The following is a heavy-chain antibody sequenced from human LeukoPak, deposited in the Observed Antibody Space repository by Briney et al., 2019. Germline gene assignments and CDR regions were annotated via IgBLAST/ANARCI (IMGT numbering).Heavy chain of an antibody. D-gene: IGHD1-26*01. CDR3: ARARSYRAFDY. V-gene: IGHV3-20*04. J-gene: IGHJ4*02. CDR2: MSWNGGTT. Sequence: GGSLRLSCAGSGFTFDDYGMNWVRQAPGTGLEWVSGMSWNGGTTGYADSVKGRFTISRDNAKNSLYLHMNSLRAEDTALYSCARARSYRAFDYWGQGTLVTVSS. CDR1: GFTFDDYG.